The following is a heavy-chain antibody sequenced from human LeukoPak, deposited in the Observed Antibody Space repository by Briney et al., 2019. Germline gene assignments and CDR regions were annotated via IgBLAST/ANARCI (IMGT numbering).Heavy chain of an antibody. D-gene: IGHD3-10*01. Sequence: GGSLRLSCAASGFTFSSYAMSWVRQAPGKGLEWVSIISASGGSTYYADSVKGRFTISRDKSRNYLQMNSLRGDDTAIYYCAKDVRVGEYYGSGSYFDHWGQGTLVTVSS. CDR2: ISASGGST. V-gene: IGHV3-23*01. CDR1: GFTFSSYA. CDR3: AKDVRVGEYYGSGSYFDH. J-gene: IGHJ4*02.